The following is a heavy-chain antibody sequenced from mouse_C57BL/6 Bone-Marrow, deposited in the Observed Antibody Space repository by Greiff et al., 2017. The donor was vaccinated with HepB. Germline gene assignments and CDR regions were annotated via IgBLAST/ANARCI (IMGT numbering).Heavy chain of an antibody. CDR3: ARWYYGLDY. D-gene: IGHD1-1*01. V-gene: IGHV1-61*01. Sequence: VQLQQPGAELVRPGSSVKLSCKASGSTFPTYWMDWVKQRPGQGLEWIGNINPSDSETHYNQKFKDKATLTVDKSSSTAYMQLSSLTSEDSAVYYCARWYYGLDYWGQGTTLTVSS. CDR2: INPSDSET. CDR1: GSTFPTYW. J-gene: IGHJ2*01.